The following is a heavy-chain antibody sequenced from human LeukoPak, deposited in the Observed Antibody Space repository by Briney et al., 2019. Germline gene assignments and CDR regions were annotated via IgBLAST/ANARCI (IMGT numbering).Heavy chain of an antibody. Sequence: GGSLRLSCAASGFTFSNYWMSWVRQAPGRGLEWVANIKPDGSAQYYVDSVKGRFTISRDNAKNSLYLQMSSLRVEDTAVYYCARGGGRDPFNVAYWGQGTLVTVSS. CDR1: GFTFSNYW. CDR3: ARGGGRDPFNVAY. CDR2: IKPDGSAQ. J-gene: IGHJ4*02. D-gene: IGHD3-10*01. V-gene: IGHV3-7*04.